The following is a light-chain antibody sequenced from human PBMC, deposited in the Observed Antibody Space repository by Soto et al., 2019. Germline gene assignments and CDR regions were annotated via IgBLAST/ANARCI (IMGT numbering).Light chain of an antibody. CDR3: QHYNNWPPWT. V-gene: IGKV3-15*01. CDR1: QTVRNN. Sequence: EFVLTQAPGTLYLSPGERATLSCRASQTVRNNYLAWYQQKPGQAPRLLIYDASTRATGIPARFSGSGSGTEFTLTISSLQSEDFAVYYCQHYNNWPPWTFGQGTKVDI. J-gene: IGKJ1*01. CDR2: DAS.